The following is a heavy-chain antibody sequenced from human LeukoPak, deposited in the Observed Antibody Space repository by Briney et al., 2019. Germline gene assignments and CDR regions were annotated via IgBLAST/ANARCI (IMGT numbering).Heavy chain of an antibody. CDR1: GFTFSSYA. CDR2: ISGSGGST. V-gene: IGHV3-23*01. Sequence: GGSLRLSCAASGFTFSSYAMSWVRQTPGKGLEWVSTISGSGGSTYYADSVKGRFTISNDDSKNTLYLQMNSLRAEDTALYYCAKDRYPGYYDYWGQGTLVTVSS. CDR3: AKDRYPGYYDY. D-gene: IGHD2/OR15-2a*01. J-gene: IGHJ4*02.